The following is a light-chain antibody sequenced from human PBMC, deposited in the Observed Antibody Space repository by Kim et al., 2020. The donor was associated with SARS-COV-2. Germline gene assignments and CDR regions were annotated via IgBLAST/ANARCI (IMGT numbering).Light chain of an antibody. J-gene: IGLJ3*02. CDR1: SSNIGAGYD. V-gene: IGLV1-40*01. CDR3: QSYDSSLSGWV. CDR2: GNS. Sequence: RVTISGTGSSSNIGAGYDVHWYQQLPGTALKLLIYGNSNRPSGVPDRFSGSKSGTSASLAITGLQAEDEADYYCQSYDSSLSGWVFGGGTQLTVL.